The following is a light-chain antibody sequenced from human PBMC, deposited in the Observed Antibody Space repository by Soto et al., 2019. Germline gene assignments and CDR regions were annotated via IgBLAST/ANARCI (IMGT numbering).Light chain of an antibody. Sequence: QSVLTQPPSLSGAPGQRVTISCTGSSSNIGAGYDVHWYQQLPGTAPKLLIYGNNNRPSGVPDRFSGSKSGTSASLAITELQAEDEADYYCQSYDSSLGNVFGTGTKVTVL. CDR3: QSYDSSLGNV. J-gene: IGLJ1*01. V-gene: IGLV1-40*01. CDR2: GNN. CDR1: SSNIGAGYD.